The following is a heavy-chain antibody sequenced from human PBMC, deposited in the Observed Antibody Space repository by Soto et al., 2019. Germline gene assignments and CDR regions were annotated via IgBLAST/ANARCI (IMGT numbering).Heavy chain of an antibody. CDR2: IYYSGST. V-gene: IGHV4-31*03. CDR3: ADFSVVMGAFDI. Sequence: QVQLQESGPGLVKPSQTLSLTCTVSGGSISSGGYYWRWIRQHPGKGLEWIGYIYYSGSTYYNPSLKSRVTISVDTSKNQFSLKLSSVTAADTAVYYCADFSVVMGAFDIWGQGTMVTVSS. CDR1: GGSISSGGYY. J-gene: IGHJ3*02. D-gene: IGHD3-22*01.